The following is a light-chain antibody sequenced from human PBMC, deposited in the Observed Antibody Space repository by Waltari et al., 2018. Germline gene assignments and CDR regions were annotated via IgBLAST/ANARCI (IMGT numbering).Light chain of an antibody. CDR2: HAS. J-gene: IGKJ1*01. V-gene: IGKV3-20*01. CDR1: QSISKY. CDR3: QHYESLPVT. Sequence: EIVLTQSPGTLSLSPGERATLSCRASQSISKYLAWYQQKPGQAPRLIIYHASSRAAGIPDRFSGSGSGTDFSLSISRLEPEDFAVYYCQHYESLPVTFGQGTKVEIK.